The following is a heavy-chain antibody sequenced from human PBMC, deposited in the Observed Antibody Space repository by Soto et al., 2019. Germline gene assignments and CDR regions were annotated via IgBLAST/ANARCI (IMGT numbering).Heavy chain of an antibody. CDR3: GREGDRGGGYLVYAFDI. V-gene: IGHV1-69*06. CDR1: GGTFSTYA. J-gene: IGHJ3*02. Sequence: QVQLVQSGAEVKKPGSSVKVSCKASGGTFSTYAISWVRQAPGQGLEWMGGIIPIFGTANYAQKFQGRVTITADKSTSTAYMERSSLGSEDTAVYYCGREGDRGGGYLVYAFDIWGQGTMVTVSS. D-gene: IGHD3-16*01. CDR2: IIPIFGTA.